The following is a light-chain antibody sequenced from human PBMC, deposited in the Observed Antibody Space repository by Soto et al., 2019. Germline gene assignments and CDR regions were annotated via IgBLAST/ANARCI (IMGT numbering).Light chain of an antibody. CDR2: AAT. J-gene: IGKJ2*01. V-gene: IGKV1-39*01. CDR3: LQRYSAPLT. CDR1: QDILTY. Sequence: DIQMTQSPSSLSASVGDRVTITCPASQDILTYWNQYQQRPGKAPKFLIYAATSVQDGVPSRFSGSESGREFTLTISSLQPEDSATYYCLQRYSAPLTFGQGNNLE.